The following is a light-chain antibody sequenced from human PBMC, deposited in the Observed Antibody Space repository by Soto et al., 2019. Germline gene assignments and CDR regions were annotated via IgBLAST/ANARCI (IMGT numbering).Light chain of an antibody. V-gene: IGKV1-39*01. J-gene: IGKJ1*01. CDR1: QTIGTS. CDR2: AAS. Sequence: DIQMTQSSSSLSASVGDRVTIPCRASQTIGTSLNWYQQKPGKAPNLLIYAASSLPSGVPSRFSGSGSGTDFTLTISSLQPEDFATYYCQQSYSTPRTFGQGTKVEIK. CDR3: QQSYSTPRT.